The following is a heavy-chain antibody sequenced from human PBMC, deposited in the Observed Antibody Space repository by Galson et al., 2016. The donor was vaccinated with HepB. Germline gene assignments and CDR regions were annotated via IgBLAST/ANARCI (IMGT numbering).Heavy chain of an antibody. D-gene: IGHD1-26*01. CDR3: ARAMSGSYDF. CDR1: GFIFRNYW. CDR2: ISRDGSEK. Sequence: LRLSCAASGFIFRNYWMTWVRQAPGKGLEWVANISRDGSEKYYMHSVRGRSTISRDSAKNLVFLQMNSLRAEDTAVYHCARAMSGSYDFWGQGILVTVSS. V-gene: IGHV3-7*01. J-gene: IGHJ4*02.